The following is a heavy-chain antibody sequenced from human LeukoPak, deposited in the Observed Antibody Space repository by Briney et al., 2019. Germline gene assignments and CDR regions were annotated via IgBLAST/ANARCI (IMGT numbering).Heavy chain of an antibody. Sequence: PSETLSLTCTVSGGSISSGGYYWSWIRQHPGKGLEWIGYTYYSGSTYYNPSLKSRVTISVDTSKNQFSLKLSSVTAADTAVYYCAKSYGLPYYFDYWGQGTLVTVSS. CDR2: TYYSGST. J-gene: IGHJ4*02. CDR3: AKSYGLPYYFDY. D-gene: IGHD3-10*01. V-gene: IGHV4-31*03. CDR1: GGSISSGGYY.